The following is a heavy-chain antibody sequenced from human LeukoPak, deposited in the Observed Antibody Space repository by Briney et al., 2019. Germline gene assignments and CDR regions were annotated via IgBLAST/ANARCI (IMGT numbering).Heavy chain of an antibody. D-gene: IGHD6-13*01. CDR3: SRDRGSSWYVDY. Sequence: ASVKVSCKTSGYSFTSYYIHWVRQAPGQGLEWMGWINPSSGGTEYAQKFQGRVTMTGDTSISTAYMELSRLRSDDTAVYYCSRDRGSSWYVDYWGQGTLVTVSS. CDR1: GYSFTSYY. V-gene: IGHV1-2*02. J-gene: IGHJ4*02. CDR2: INPSSGGT.